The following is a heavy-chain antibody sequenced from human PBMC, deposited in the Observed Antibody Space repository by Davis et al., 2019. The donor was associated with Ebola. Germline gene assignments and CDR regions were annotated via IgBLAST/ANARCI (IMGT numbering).Heavy chain of an antibody. J-gene: IGHJ6*02. CDR3: AREAGRFYSSAPVYYYGLDV. V-gene: IGHV3-7*03. D-gene: IGHD6-25*01. CDR1: GFNFNNYW. CDR2: IKQDGSEE. Sequence: PGGSLRLSCETFGFNFNNYWMTWVRQAPGKGLEWVATIKQDGSEEYYVDSVKGRFTISRDNAKISLFLQMNTLRVEDTAVYYCAREAGRFYSSAPVYYYGLDVWGQGTTVTVSS.